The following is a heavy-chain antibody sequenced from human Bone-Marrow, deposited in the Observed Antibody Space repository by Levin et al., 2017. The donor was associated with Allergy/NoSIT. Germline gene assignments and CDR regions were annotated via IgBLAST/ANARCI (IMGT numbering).Heavy chain of an antibody. J-gene: IGHJ2*01. CDR1: GITFSSYP. Sequence: ASVKVSCVASGITFSSYPMSWVRQAPGKGLEWVSSISGSGGVTQYAGSVKGRFTISRDNSKNTLYLQMNSLRAEDTAVYSCARDPTGGYSGYEFRYFDLWGRGTQVTVSS. D-gene: IGHD5-12*01. CDR2: ISGSGGVT. V-gene: IGHV3-23*01. CDR3: ARDPTGGYSGYEFRYFDL.